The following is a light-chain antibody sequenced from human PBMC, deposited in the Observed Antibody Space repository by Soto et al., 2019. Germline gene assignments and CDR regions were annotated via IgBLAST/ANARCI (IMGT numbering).Light chain of an antibody. J-gene: IGKJ1*01. Sequence: EIVMTQSPATLSVSPGERATLSCRASQSVSSNLAWYQQKPGQAPRLLIYGASTRATGIPARFSGSGSGTEFTLTISSRQSEDFAVYYGQQYNNWPQTFGQGTKVEMK. V-gene: IGKV3-15*01. CDR2: GAS. CDR3: QQYNNWPQT. CDR1: QSVSSN.